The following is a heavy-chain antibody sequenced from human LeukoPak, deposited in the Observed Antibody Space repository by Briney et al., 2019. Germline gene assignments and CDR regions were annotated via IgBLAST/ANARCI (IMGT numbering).Heavy chain of an antibody. CDR1: GFTFSSYS. CDR2: ISSSSSTI. Sequence: QPGGSLRLSCAASGFTFSSYSMNWVRQAPGKGLEWVSYISSSSSTIYYADSVKGRFTISRDNAKNSLYLQMNSLRAEDTAVYYCARDVSDFWSGYYDDYWGQGTLVTVSS. CDR3: ARDVSDFWSGYYDDY. V-gene: IGHV3-48*01. J-gene: IGHJ4*02. D-gene: IGHD3-3*01.